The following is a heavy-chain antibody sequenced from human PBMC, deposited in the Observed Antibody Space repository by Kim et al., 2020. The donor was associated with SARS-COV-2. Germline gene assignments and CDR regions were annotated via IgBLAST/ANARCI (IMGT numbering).Heavy chain of an antibody. V-gene: IGHV2-5*02. CDR3: AHRSSGWYIGWYFDL. Sequence: SGPTLVNPTQTLTLTCTFSGFSLSTSGVGVGWIRQPPGKALEWLALIYWDDDKRYSPSLTSRLTITKDTSKNQVVLTMTNMDPVDTATYYCAHRSSGWYIGWYFDLWGRGTLVTVSS. CDR2: IYWDDDK. CDR1: GFSLSTSGVG. D-gene: IGHD6-19*01. J-gene: IGHJ2*01.